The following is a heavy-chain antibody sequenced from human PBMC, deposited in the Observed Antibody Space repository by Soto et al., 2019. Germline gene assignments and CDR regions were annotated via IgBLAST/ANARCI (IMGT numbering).Heavy chain of an antibody. J-gene: IGHJ6*02. CDR1: GDAFTSCA. V-gene: IGHV1-3*01. D-gene: IGHD6-13*01. Sequence: GASVKVSWKASGDAFTSCARRWVRQATGQRLEWMGWINAGNGNTKYSQKFQGRVTITRDTSASTAYMELSSLRSEDTAVYYCARSPRGPDSSSWYHYYYYGMDVWGQGTTVTVSS. CDR2: INAGNGNT. CDR3: ARSPRGPDSSSWYHYYYYGMDV.